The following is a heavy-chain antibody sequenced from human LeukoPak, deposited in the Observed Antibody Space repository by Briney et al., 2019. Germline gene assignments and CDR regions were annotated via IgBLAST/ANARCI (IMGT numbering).Heavy chain of an antibody. V-gene: IGHV3-23*01. Sequence: GGSLRLSCAASGFTFSSYAMSWVRQAPGKGLEWVSAISGSGGSTYYADSAKGRFTISRDNSKNTLYLQMNSLRAEDTAVYYCAKDGRQSSYSSSWFDPWGQGTLVTVSS. CDR1: GFTFSSYA. J-gene: IGHJ5*02. CDR3: AKDGRQSSYSSSWFDP. CDR2: ISGSGGST. D-gene: IGHD6-13*01.